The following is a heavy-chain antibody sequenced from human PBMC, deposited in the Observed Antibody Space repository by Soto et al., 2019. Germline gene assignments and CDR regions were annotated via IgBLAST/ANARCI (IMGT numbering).Heavy chain of an antibody. J-gene: IGHJ4*02. V-gene: IGHV2-5*02. D-gene: IGHD5-18*01. CDR1: GFSLTTSGVG. CDR3: AHRGYMYGNWDHGYFDY. Sequence: QITLKESGPTRVRPTQTLALTCTFSGFSLTTSGVGVGWIRKTPGKALEWLAVIYWDDDKRYSPSLKSRLTINKXXSXNXXVLTMAGMDPVDTATYFCAHRGYMYGNWDHGYFDYWGQGTLVTVSS. CDR2: IYWDDDK.